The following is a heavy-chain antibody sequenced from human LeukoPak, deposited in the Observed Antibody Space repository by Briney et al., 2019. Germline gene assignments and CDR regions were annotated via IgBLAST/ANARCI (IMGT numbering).Heavy chain of an antibody. V-gene: IGHV4-34*01. CDR1: GGSFSGYH. Sequence: SETLSLTCAVYGGSFSGYHWSWIRQPPGKGLEWIGEINHSGSTNYNPSLKSRVTISVDTSKNQFSLKLSSVTAADTAVYYCARVGGSGWYGGVFDYWGQGTLVTVSS. D-gene: IGHD6-19*01. CDR3: ARVGGSGWYGGVFDY. CDR2: INHSGST. J-gene: IGHJ4*02.